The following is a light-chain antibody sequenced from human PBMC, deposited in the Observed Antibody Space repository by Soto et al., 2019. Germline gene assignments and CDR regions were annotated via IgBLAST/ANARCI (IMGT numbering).Light chain of an antibody. CDR1: QSVPSN. Sequence: EIVLTQSPGTLSLSPGERASLSCTASQSVPSNSLAWYQQKPGQAPRLLIYDASNRATGIPARFSGSGSGTDFTLTISSLEPEDFAVYYCQQYNNWPTFGPGTKVDIK. CDR3: QQYNNWPT. CDR2: DAS. V-gene: IGKV3-11*01. J-gene: IGKJ3*01.